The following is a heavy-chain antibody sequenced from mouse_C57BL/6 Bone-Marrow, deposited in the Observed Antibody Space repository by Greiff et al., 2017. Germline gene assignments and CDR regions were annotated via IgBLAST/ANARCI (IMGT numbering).Heavy chain of an antibody. Sequence: VQLQQPGAELVKPVASVKLSCKASGYTFTSYWMHWVKQRPGQGLEWIGMIHPNSGSTNYNEKFKSKATLTVAKSSSTAYMQLSSLTSEDSAVYYCARSYYYGSSYRYFDVWGTGTTVTVSA. V-gene: IGHV1-64*01. CDR3: ARSYYYGSSYRYFDV. J-gene: IGHJ1*03. CDR1: GYTFTSYW. D-gene: IGHD1-1*01. CDR2: IHPNSGST.